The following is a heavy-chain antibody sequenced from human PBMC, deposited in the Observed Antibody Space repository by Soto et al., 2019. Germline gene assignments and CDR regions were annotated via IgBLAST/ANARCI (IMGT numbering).Heavy chain of an antibody. CDR3: ARGTGVVPPDYYYYGMDV. J-gene: IGHJ6*02. V-gene: IGHV1-69*06. D-gene: IGHD3-3*01. CDR2: IIPIFGTA. CDR1: GGTFSSYA. Sequence: VPSVKVSFKASGGTFSSYAISWVRQAPGQGLEWMGGIIPIFGTANYAQKFQGRVTITADKSTSTAYMELSSLRSEDTAVYYCARGTGVVPPDYYYYGMDVWGQGTTVTVSS.